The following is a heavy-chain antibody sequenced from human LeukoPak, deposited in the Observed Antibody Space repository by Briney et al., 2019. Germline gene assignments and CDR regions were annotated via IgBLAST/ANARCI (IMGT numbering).Heavy chain of an antibody. V-gene: IGHV3-23*01. D-gene: IGHD1-1*01. CDR1: GFTFSPYA. CDR3: SKGLAPTGTTHTAAGY. CDR2: ISTSGGNT. Sequence: GGSLRLSCTVSGFTFSPYAMSWVRHAQGEGLGWVSSISTSGGNTYYADSVKGRFTISRDNSKSTLYLQMNSLRAEDSGVYYCSKGLAPTGTTHTAAGYWGQGTLVTVSS. J-gene: IGHJ4*02.